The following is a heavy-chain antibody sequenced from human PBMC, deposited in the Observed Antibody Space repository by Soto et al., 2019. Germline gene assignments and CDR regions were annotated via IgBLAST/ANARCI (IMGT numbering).Heavy chain of an antibody. D-gene: IGHD4-17*01. CDR3: ARYRRSVDYADY. V-gene: IGHV1-69*13. CDR1: GGTFSSYA. Sequence: GASVKVSCKASGGTFSSYAISWVRQAPGQGLEWMGGIIPIFGTANYAQKFQGRVTITADESTSTAYMELSSLRSEDTAVYYCARYRRSVDYADYWGQRTLVTVSA. J-gene: IGHJ4*02. CDR2: IIPIFGTA.